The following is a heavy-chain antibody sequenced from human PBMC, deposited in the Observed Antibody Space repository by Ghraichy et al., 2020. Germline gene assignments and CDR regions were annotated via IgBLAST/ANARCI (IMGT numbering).Heavy chain of an antibody. Sequence: LSLTCAASGFTFDDYAMHWVRQAPGKGLEWVSGISWNSGSIHYADSVKGRFTISRDNAKNYLYLQMNSLRAEDTALYYCAKDWGTMVRGVDYWGQGTLVTVSS. CDR3: AKDWGTMVRGVDY. D-gene: IGHD3-10*01. CDR1: GFTFDDYA. J-gene: IGHJ4*02. CDR2: ISWNSGSI. V-gene: IGHV3-9*01.